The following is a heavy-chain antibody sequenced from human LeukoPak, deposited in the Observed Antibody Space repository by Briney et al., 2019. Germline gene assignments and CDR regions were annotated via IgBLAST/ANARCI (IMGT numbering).Heavy chain of an antibody. J-gene: IGHJ4*02. D-gene: IGHD1-1*01. CDR1: GFTFSSYW. CDR2: ISSSGSTI. CDR3: AREGSGRVDY. Sequence: GGSLRPSCAASGFTFSSYWRHWVRQAPGKGLEWASYISSSGSTIYYADSVKGRFTISRDNAKNSLYLQMNRLRAEDTAVYYCAREGSGRVDYWGQGTLVTVSS. V-gene: IGHV3-48*04.